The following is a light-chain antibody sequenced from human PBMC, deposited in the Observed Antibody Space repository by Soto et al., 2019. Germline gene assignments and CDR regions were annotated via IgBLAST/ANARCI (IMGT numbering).Light chain of an antibody. J-gene: IGKJ4*01. CDR1: QSVSSY. CDR2: EAS. Sequence: EILMTQSPATLSSSPGERATLSCRASQSVSSYLAWYQQKPGQAPRLLIYEASNRATGIPARFSGTGSGTDFTLTISSLQSEDIATYYCQQYDNLPRTFGGGTKVDIK. CDR3: QQYDNLPRT. V-gene: IGKV3D-15*01.